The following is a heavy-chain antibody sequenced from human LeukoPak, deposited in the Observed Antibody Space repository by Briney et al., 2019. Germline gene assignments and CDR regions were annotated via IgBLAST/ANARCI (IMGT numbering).Heavy chain of an antibody. D-gene: IGHD3/OR15-3a*01. Sequence: PGGSLRLSCAASGFTFSSYGMHWVRQTPGKGLEWVAFIRYDGSNQYYADSVRGRFTISRDNSKNTLYLQMNSLRAEDTAIYYCAKGLPRRFLDWPPVDYWGQGTLVTVSS. CDR1: GFTFSSYG. CDR2: IRYDGSNQ. V-gene: IGHV3-30*02. CDR3: AKGLPRRFLDWPPVDY. J-gene: IGHJ4*02.